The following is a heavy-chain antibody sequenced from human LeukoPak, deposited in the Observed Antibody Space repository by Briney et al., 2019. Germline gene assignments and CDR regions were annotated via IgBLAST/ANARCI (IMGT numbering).Heavy chain of an antibody. J-gene: IGHJ3*01. D-gene: IGHD4-17*01. V-gene: IGHV3-23*01. CDR1: GFTFSNYA. CDR3: GRDPNGDYVGAFDF. Sequence: QAGGSLRLSCAASGFTFSNYAMTWVRQAPGKGLEWVSSIGGSGSHTQYADSVRGRFTISRVNSRNTLYLTMNSLRGEDTAVYFCGRDPNGDYVGAFDFWGQGTMVTVSS. CDR2: IGGSGSHT.